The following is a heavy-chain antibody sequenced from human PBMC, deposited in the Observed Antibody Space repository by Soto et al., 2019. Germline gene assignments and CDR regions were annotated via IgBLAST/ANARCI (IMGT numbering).Heavy chain of an antibody. D-gene: IGHD2-15*01. Sequence: QVQLVESGGGVVQPGRSLRLSCAASGFTFSSYGMHWVRQAPGKGLEWVAVIWYDGSNKYYADSVKGRFTISRDNSKNTLYLQMNSLRAEDTAVYYSARDRGSGGSCYYHWGQGTLVTVSS. J-gene: IGHJ5*02. CDR2: IWYDGSNK. CDR1: GFTFSSYG. CDR3: ARDRGSGGSCYYH. V-gene: IGHV3-33*01.